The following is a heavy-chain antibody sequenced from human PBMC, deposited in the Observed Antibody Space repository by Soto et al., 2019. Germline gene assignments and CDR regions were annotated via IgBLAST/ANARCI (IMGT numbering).Heavy chain of an antibody. V-gene: IGHV1-69*13. Sequence: ASVKVSCKASGGTFSSYAISWVRQAPGQGLEWMGGTIPIFGTANYAQKFQGRVTITADESTSTAYMELSSLRSEDTAVYYCARLPSGYGDAFDIWGQGTMVTVSS. D-gene: IGHD5-12*01. CDR2: TIPIFGTA. J-gene: IGHJ3*02. CDR3: ARLPSGYGDAFDI. CDR1: GGTFSSYA.